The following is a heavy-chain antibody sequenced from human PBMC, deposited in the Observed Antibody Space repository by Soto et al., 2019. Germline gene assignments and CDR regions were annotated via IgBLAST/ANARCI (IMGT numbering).Heavy chain of an antibody. J-gene: IGHJ4*02. CDR1: GFAFSNYG. CDR2: IANDGRAK. Sequence: QVQLVESGGGVVKPGGSLRLSCAASGFAFSNYGMHWIRQAPGKGLEWVAVIANDGRAKKFSDSVKGQFTISRDNSQNTHYLQMNSLRAEDTAVYYCAKDSSTKAAHYYFHYWGQGTLVTVSS. CDR3: AKDSSTKAAHYYFHY. D-gene: IGHD6-6*01. V-gene: IGHV3-30*18.